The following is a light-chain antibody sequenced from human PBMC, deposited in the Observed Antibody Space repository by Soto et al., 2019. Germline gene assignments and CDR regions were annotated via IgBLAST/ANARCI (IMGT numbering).Light chain of an antibody. CDR3: LSADSSGNYEV. Sequence: SYELTQAPSVSVSPGQTARITCSGDALPRQYAYWFQQKSGQAPVLVMSKDTERPPGIPERFSGAHSGTTVTLTISEVQAEDEAAYYCLSADSSGNYEVFGGGTKLTVL. V-gene: IGLV3-25*02. CDR1: ALPRQY. J-gene: IGLJ2*01. CDR2: KDT.